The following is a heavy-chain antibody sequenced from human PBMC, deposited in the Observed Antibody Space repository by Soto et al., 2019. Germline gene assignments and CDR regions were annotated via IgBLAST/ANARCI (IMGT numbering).Heavy chain of an antibody. CDR1: GFTFSSYS. CDR3: ARVLSAGTPYYGMDV. D-gene: IGHD6-13*01. J-gene: IGHJ6*02. V-gene: IGHV3-21*01. Sequence: PGGSLRLSCAASGFTFSSYSMNWVRQAPGKGLEWVSSISSSSSYIYYADSVKGRFTISRDNAKNSLYLQMNSLRAEDTAVYYCARVLSAGTPYYGMDVWGQGTTVTVS. CDR2: ISSSSSYI.